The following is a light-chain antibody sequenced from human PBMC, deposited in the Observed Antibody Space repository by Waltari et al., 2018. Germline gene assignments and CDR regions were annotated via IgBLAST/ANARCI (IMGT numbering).Light chain of an antibody. CDR2: DAS. CDR3: QQRSNWPLMYT. Sequence: EIVLTQSPATLSSSPGERATLSCRASQSVSSYLAWYQQKPGQAPRLLIYDASNRATGIPARFSGSGSGTDFTLTISSLEPEDFAVYYCQQRSNWPLMYTFGQGTKLEIK. V-gene: IGKV3-11*01. J-gene: IGKJ2*01. CDR1: QSVSSY.